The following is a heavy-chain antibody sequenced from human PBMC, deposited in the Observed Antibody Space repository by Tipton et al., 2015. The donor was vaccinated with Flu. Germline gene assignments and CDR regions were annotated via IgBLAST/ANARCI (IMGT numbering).Heavy chain of an antibody. CDR2: IYDIGNT. D-gene: IGHD1-1*01. J-gene: IGHJ3*02. CDR1: GFTFSRFG. Sequence: SLRLSCAASGFTFSRFGMHWVRQAPGKGLDWVSIIYDIGNTYYADSVKGRFTISRDSSENTLYLQMNSLKADDTAVYYCARGYDVFDIWSQGTMLIVSS. CDR3: ARGYDVFDI. V-gene: IGHV3-NL1*01.